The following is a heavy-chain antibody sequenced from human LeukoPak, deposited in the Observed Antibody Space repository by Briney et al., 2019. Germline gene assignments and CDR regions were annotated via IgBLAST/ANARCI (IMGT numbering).Heavy chain of an antibody. Sequence: KASETLSLTCTVSGDSISSYYWSWIRQPPGKGREWIGYIYYSGSTNYNPSLKGRGPISVDTSKNQCPLRLSSVTASDTAVYYCARVIRYYYDSSGYDAFDIWGQGTMVTVSS. V-gene: IGHV4-59*01. CDR3: ARVIRYYYDSSGYDAFDI. CDR1: GDSISSYY. CDR2: IYYSGST. J-gene: IGHJ3*02. D-gene: IGHD3-22*01.